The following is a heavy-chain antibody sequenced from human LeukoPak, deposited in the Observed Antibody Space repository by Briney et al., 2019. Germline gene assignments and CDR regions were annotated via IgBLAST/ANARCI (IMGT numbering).Heavy chain of an antibody. CDR2: IYYSGST. CDR3: AGAFPDSSRYIGPLDH. Sequence: PSETLPLTCAVSGGSISSYYWSWIRQPPGKGLEFIGHIYYSGSTNYNPSLKSRVTISVDTFKKQFSLNLSSVTAADTAVYYCAGAFPDSSRYIGPLDHWGQGTLVTVSS. D-gene: IGHD3-22*01. V-gene: IGHV4-59*01. J-gene: IGHJ4*02. CDR1: GGSISSYY.